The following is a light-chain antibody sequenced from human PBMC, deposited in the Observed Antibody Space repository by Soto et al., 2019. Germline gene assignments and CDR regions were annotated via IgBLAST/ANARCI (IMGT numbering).Light chain of an antibody. CDR3: SSYTSSSTLAV. CDR2: EVS. CDR1: SSDVGGYNY. J-gene: IGLJ2*01. V-gene: IGLV2-14*01. Sequence: QSVLTQPASLSGSPGQSITISCTGTSSDVGGYNYVSWYQQHPGKAPKLMIYEVSNRPSGVSNRFSGSKSGNTASLTISGLQAEDEADYYCSSYTSSSTLAVFGGGTKVTVL.